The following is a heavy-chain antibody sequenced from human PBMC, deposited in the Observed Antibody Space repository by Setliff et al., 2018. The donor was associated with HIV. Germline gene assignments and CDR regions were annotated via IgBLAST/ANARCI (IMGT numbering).Heavy chain of an antibody. D-gene: IGHD5-12*01. V-gene: IGHV3-21*01. CDR3: ARGGHGGYCGYDRLDY. J-gene: IGHJ4*02. Sequence: GGSLRLSCAVSGFTFSSYSVNWVRQAPGKGLEWVSSITSGGYIHYADAVKGRFTISKDTSYNSLYLQMNSLRAENTAVYYCARGGHGGYCGYDRLDYWGQGTQVTVSS. CDR1: GFTFSSYS. CDR2: ITSGGYI.